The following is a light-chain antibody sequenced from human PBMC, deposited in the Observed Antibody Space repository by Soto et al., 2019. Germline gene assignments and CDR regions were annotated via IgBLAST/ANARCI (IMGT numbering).Light chain of an antibody. Sequence: DIVLSQSPDTLSVSPGERVTLSCRASQSVRSNLAWYQQKPGQAPRLLIYEASTRATGVPTRFSGSGSGTDFTLTITSLQSKDVAVYFCHQYTEYLKVFGQGTKLEIK. CDR2: EAS. CDR3: HQYTEYLKV. J-gene: IGKJ2*01. V-gene: IGKV3-15*01. CDR1: QSVRSN.